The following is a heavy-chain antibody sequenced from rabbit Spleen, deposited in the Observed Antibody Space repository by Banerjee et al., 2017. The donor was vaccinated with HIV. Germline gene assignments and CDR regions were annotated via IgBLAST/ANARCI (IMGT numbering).Heavy chain of an antibody. CDR1: GFSFSSSDY. Sequence: QEQLVESGGGLVKPRASLTLTCKASGFSFSSSDYMCWVRQAPGKGLEWIACIYAGGSGSTYYASWAKGRFTISKTSSTTVTLQMTSLTVADTATYFCARDTGSSFSSYGMDLWGPGTLVTVS. D-gene: IGHD8-1*01. CDR3: ARDTGSSFSSYGMDL. CDR2: IYAGGSGST. J-gene: IGHJ6*01. V-gene: IGHV1S45*01.